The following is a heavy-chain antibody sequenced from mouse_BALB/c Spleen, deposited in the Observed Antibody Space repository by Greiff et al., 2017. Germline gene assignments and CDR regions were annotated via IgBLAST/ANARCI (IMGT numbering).Heavy chain of an antibody. CDR1: GFTFSSYT. Sequence: DVKLVESGGGLVQPGGSLKLSCAASGFTFSSYTMSWVRQTPEKRLEWVAYISNGGGSTYYPDTVKGRFTISRDNAKNTLYLQMSSLKSEDTAMYYCARDGKGDAMDYWGQGTSVTVSS. J-gene: IGHJ4*01. CDR3: ARDGKGDAMDY. D-gene: IGHD2-1*01. V-gene: IGHV5-12-2*01. CDR2: ISNGGGST.